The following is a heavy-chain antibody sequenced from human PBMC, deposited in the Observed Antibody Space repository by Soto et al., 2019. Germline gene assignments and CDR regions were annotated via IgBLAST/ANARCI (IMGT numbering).Heavy chain of an antibody. CDR1: GGTFSRYA. D-gene: IGHD2-15*01. J-gene: IGHJ3*02. V-gene: IGHV1-69*01. CDR2: IIPIFGAA. CDR3: ARDKRRIDVAGNDVFDI. Sequence: QVQLVQSGAEVKKPGCSVKVSCKASGGTFSRYAISWVRQAPGQGLEWMGGIIPIFGAANYAQKFQGRVTITADESTSTAYMELSSLRSEDTAVYYCARDKRRIDVAGNDVFDIWGQGTMVTVSS.